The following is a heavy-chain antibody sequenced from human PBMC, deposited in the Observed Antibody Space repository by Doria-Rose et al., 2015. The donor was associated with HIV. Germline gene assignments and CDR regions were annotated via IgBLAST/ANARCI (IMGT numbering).Heavy chain of an antibody. J-gene: IGHJ6*03. D-gene: IGHD3-10*01. V-gene: IGHV4-4*09. CDR2: IYSSGST. Sequence: QVQLQESGPGLVKPAETLSLTCTVSGGSISSYYWNWIRQPPGKGLGWIGYIYSSGSTHYNSSLKSRVTISIDTSKTQFSLKLGSGTAADTAVYYCARFRPSRGIYYSLDVWGKGTTVTVSS. CDR3: ARFRPSRGIYYSLDV. CDR1: GGSISSYY.